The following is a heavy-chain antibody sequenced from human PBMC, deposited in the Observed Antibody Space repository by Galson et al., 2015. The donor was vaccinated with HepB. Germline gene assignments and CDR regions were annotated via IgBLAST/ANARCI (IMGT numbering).Heavy chain of an antibody. D-gene: IGHD6-6*01. CDR2: IYYSGST. Sequence: TLSLTCTVSGGSISSSSYYWGWIRQPPGKGLEWIGSIYYSGSTYYNPSLKSRVTISVDTSKNQFSLKLSSVPAADTAVYYCASMGRRWYSSSSASSRKDYWGQGTLVTVSS. V-gene: IGHV4-39*01. J-gene: IGHJ4*02. CDR1: GGSISSSSYY. CDR3: ASMGRRWYSSSSASSRKDY.